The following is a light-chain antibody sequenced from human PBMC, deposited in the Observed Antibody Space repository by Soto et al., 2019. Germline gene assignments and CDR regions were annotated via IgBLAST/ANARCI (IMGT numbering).Light chain of an antibody. V-gene: IGLV2-23*01. CDR1: SSDVGSYNL. J-gene: IGLJ1*01. Sequence: QSALTQPASVSGSPGQSITISCTGTSSDVGSYNLVSWYQQHPGKAPKLMIYEGSKRPSGVSNRFSGSKSGNTASLTIFGLQAEDEADYYCCSYAGSSTYVFGTGTKVTV. CDR2: EGS. CDR3: CSYAGSSTYV.